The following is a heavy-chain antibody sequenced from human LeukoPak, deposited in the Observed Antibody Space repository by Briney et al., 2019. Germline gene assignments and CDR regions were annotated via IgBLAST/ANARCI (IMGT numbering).Heavy chain of an antibody. CDR1: GFTFTGFN. Sequence: GGSQRLSSAASGFTFTGFNMNWVRQAPGKGLELVSSISTSGTYIYYADSVKGRFTISRDNAKNSLYLQMNSLRAEDTAVYYCARPFYYDSNGGEGMDVWGQGTTVTVSS. V-gene: IGHV3-21*06. J-gene: IGHJ6*02. CDR3: ARPFYYDSNGGEGMDV. D-gene: IGHD3-22*01. CDR2: ISTSGTYI.